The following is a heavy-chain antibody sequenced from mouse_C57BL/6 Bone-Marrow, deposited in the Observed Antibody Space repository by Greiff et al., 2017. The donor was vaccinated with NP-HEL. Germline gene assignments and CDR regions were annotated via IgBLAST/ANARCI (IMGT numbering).Heavy chain of an antibody. V-gene: IGHV5-6*01. D-gene: IGHD2-2*01. Sequence: EVKLVESGGDLVKPGGSLKLSCAASGFTFSSYGMSWVRQTPDKRLEWVATISSGGSYTYYPDSVKGRFTISRDNAKNTLYLQMSSLKSEDTAMYYCARGGLRRNWGQGTLVTVSA. CDR3: ARGGLRRN. CDR1: GFTFSSYG. J-gene: IGHJ3*01. CDR2: ISSGGSYT.